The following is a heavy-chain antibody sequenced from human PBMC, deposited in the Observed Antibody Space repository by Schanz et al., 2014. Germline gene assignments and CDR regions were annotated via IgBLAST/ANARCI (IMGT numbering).Heavy chain of an antibody. CDR1: GFTFSDYY. D-gene: IGHD1-7*01. CDR2: ISSSSSYT. Sequence: QVQLVESGGGLVKPGGSLRLSCVASGFTFSDYYMSWIRQAPGKGLEWVSYISSSSSYTNYADSVKGRFTISRDNAKNSLYLQMNSLRAEDTAVYFCASLIGTTSAHFYGMDVWGQGTTVTVSS. J-gene: IGHJ6*02. CDR3: ASLIGTTSAHFYGMDV. V-gene: IGHV3-11*05.